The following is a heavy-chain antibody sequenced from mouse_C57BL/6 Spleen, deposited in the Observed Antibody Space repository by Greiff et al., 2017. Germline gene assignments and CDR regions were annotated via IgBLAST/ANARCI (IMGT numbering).Heavy chain of an antibody. CDR2: IYPGNSDT. J-gene: IGHJ2*01. D-gene: IGHD1-1*01. CDR3: TNGIPYSFDY. CDR1: GYTFTSYW. V-gene: IGHV1-5*01. Sequence: VQLKESGTVLARPGASVKMSCKTSGYTFTSYWMHWVKQWPGQGLEWIGAIYPGNSDTSYNQKFKGKAKLTAVTSASTAYMELSSLTTEDSAVYYDTNGIPYSFDYWGQGTTLTVSS.